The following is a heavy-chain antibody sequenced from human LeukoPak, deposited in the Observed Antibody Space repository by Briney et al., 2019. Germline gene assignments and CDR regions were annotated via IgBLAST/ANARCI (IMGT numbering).Heavy chain of an antibody. CDR3: VRGYYAGRGHHFEY. V-gene: IGHV3-9*01. D-gene: IGHD3-22*01. Sequence: PSRSLRLSCAASGFTFDDYAMHWVRQAPGKGLEWVSGIGWNSGSIGYADSVKGRFTISRDNSKNTLYLQMNSLRAEDTAVYYCVRGYYAGRGHHFEYWGQGTLVTVSS. J-gene: IGHJ4*02. CDR1: GFTFDDYA. CDR2: IGWNSGSI.